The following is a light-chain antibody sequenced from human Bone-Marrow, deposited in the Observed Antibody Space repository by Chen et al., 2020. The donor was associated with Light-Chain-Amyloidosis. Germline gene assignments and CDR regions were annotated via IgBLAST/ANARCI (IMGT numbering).Light chain of an antibody. CDR3: SSYSTTSTDVA. CDR1: SSDVGAYNY. Sequence: QTALTQPASVSGSPGQSITISCTGTSSDVGAYNYVSWYQQHPGKPSKLIIYDVNNRPSGVSSRFSGSKSGHTASLTISGLQAEDEADYYCSSYSTTSTDVAFGGGTKLIVL. CDR2: DVN. J-gene: IGLJ2*01. V-gene: IGLV2-14*01.